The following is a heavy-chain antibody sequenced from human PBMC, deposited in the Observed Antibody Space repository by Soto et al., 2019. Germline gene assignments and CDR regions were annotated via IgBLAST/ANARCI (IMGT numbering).Heavy chain of an antibody. V-gene: IGHV4-34*01. Sequence: SETLSLTCTVIGGSIRSPNFSWSWIRQPPGKGLEWIGEINHSGSTNYNPSLKSRVSISVDTSKNQFSLKLSSVTAADTAVYYCARGFTTYVWGSYRRYANWFDPWGQGTLVTVSS. CDR2: INHSGST. J-gene: IGHJ5*02. CDR3: ARGFTTYVWGSYRRYANWFDP. D-gene: IGHD3-16*02. CDR1: GGSIRSPNFS.